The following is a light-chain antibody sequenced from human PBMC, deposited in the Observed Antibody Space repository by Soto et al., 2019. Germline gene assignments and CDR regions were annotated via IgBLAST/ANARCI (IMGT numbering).Light chain of an antibody. V-gene: IGKV3-20*01. J-gene: IGKJ2*01. Sequence: QSPAALSRSRVEMSRVCCRASQRVTSNLAWYQQKPGQSPRLLIYGMSIRATGVPDRFSGSGSGTDFTLTISRLEPEDFAIYYCKQYGGVPYTFGQGTKVDI. CDR3: KQYGGVPYT. CDR2: GMS. CDR1: QRVTSN.